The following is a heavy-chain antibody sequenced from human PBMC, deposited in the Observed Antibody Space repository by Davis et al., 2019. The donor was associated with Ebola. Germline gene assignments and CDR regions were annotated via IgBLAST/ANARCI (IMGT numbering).Heavy chain of an antibody. D-gene: IGHD3-10*01. CDR2: IYHSGST. Sequence: SETLSLTCAVSGGSISSSNWWSLLRPPPGKGPEWLGEIYHSGSTNYNPSLKSRVTISVDKSKNQFSLKLSSVTAADTAVYYCARDQNYYGSGSIPSPYFDYWGQGTLVTVSS. CDR1: GGSISSSNW. CDR3: ARDQNYYGSGSIPSPYFDY. V-gene: IGHV4-4*02. J-gene: IGHJ4*02.